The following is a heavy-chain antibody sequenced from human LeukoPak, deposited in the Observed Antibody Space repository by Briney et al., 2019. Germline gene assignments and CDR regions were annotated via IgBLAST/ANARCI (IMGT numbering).Heavy chain of an antibody. CDR3: AKNPSIRITMVRNTNWFDP. Sequence: GGSLGLSCAASGFTFSSYAMSWVRQAPGKGLEWVSAVSGSGGSTYYADSVKGRFTISRDNSKNTLYLQLNSLRAEDTAVYYCAKNPSIRITMVRNTNWFDPWGQGTLVTVSS. D-gene: IGHD3-10*01. V-gene: IGHV3-23*01. CDR1: GFTFSSYA. J-gene: IGHJ5*02. CDR2: VSGSGGST.